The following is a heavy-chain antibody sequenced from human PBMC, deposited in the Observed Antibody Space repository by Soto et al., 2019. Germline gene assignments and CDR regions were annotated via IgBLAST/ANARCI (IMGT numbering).Heavy chain of an antibody. CDR3: ARVSEYSSGWFDY. Sequence: KPSETLSLTCTVSGGSISSGDYYWSWIRQPPGKGLEWIGYIYYSGSTYYNPSLKSRVTISVDTSKNQFSLKLSSVTAADTAVYYCARVSEYSSGWFDYWGQGTLVTGLL. CDR2: IYYSGST. CDR1: GGSISSGDYY. D-gene: IGHD6-19*01. V-gene: IGHV4-30-4*01. J-gene: IGHJ4*02.